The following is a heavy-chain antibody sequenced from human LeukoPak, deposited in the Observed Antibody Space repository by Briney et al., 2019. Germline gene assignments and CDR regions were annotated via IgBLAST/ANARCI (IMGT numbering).Heavy chain of an antibody. CDR3: ARVSPPECYYDSSGYCGVIDY. D-gene: IGHD3-22*01. CDR2: ISAYNGNT. V-gene: IGHV1-18*01. CDR1: GYTFTSYG. J-gene: IGHJ4*02. Sequence: ASVKVSCKASGYTFTSYGISWVRQAPGQGLEWMGWISAYNGNTNYAQKLQGRVTMTTDTSTSTAYMELRSLRSDDTAVYYCARVSPPECYYDSSGYCGVIDYWGQGTLVTVSS.